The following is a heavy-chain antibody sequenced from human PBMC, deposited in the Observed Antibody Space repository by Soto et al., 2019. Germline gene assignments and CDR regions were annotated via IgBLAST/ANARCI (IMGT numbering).Heavy chain of an antibody. CDR2: MNPNSGNT. CDR1: GYTFTSYD. Sequence: ASMKVSCTASGYTFTSYDINWVRQATGQGLEWMGWMNPNSGNTGYAQRFQGRVTMTRNTSISTAYMELSSLRSEDTAVYYCAITEGNNDIVVVPAAMNGLDPWGQGTLVTVSS. V-gene: IGHV1-8*01. J-gene: IGHJ5*02. D-gene: IGHD2-2*01. CDR3: AITEGNNDIVVVPAAMNGLDP.